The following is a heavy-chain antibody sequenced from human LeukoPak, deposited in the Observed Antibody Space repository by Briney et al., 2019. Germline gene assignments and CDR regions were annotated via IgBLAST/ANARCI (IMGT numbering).Heavy chain of an antibody. CDR1: GLNFRSFA. CDR2: LSGSGGTT. CDR3: ARGKTTAGASLLPGRSYFDS. J-gene: IGHJ4*02. D-gene: IGHD1-1*01. Sequence: GGSLRLSYAASGLNFRSFAMSWVRQAPGKGLEWVAALSGSGGTTHYADAVKGRFTISRDNSQDTLYLQMSSLRPEDTAIYYCARGKTTAGASLLPGRSYFDSWGQGIMVTVSS. V-gene: IGHV3-23*01.